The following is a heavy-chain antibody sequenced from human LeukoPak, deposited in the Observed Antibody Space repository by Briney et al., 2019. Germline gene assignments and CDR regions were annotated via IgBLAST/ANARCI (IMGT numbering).Heavy chain of an antibody. V-gene: IGHV1-69*13. CDR3: ARDLRPNCSSTSCNLDY. D-gene: IGHD2-2*01. CDR2: IIPIFGTA. Sequence: SAKVSCKASGGTFSSYAISWGLQAPGQGLEWRGGIIPIFGTANYAQKFKGRVTITADESTSTAYMELSTLRSEDTAVYYCARDLRPNCSSTSCNLDYWGQGTLVTVSS. J-gene: IGHJ4*02. CDR1: GGTFSSYA.